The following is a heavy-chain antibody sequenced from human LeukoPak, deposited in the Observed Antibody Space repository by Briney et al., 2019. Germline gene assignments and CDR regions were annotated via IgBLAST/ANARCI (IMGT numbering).Heavy chain of an antibody. CDR2: ISAYNGNT. V-gene: IGHV1-18*01. CDR3: ARDLRITIFGVVIDELFDP. Sequence: GASVKVSCKASGYTFTSYGISWVRQAPGQGLEWMGWISAYNGNTNYAQKLQGRVTMTTDTSTGTAYMELRSLRSDDTAVYYCARDLRITIFGVVIDELFDPWGQGTLVTVSS. J-gene: IGHJ5*02. CDR1: GYTFTSYG. D-gene: IGHD3-3*01.